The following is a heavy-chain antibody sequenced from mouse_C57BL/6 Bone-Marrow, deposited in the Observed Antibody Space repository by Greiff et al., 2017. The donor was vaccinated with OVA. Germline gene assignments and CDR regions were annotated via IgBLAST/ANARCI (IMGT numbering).Heavy chain of an antibody. Sequence: VQVVESGAELAKPGASVKLSCKASGYTFTSYWMHWVKQRPGQGLEWIGYINPSSGYTKYNQKFKDKATLTADKSSSTAYMQLSSLTYEDSAVYYCAREAGSSPYYFDYWGQGTTLTVSS. J-gene: IGHJ2*01. CDR2: INPSSGYT. CDR3: AREAGSSPYYFDY. V-gene: IGHV1-7*01. D-gene: IGHD1-1*01. CDR1: GYTFTSYW.